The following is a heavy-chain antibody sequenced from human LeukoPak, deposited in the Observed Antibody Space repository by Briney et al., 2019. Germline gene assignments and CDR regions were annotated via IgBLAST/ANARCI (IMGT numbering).Heavy chain of an antibody. CDR1: GYSLDDLS. D-gene: IGHD3-22*01. Sequence: ASVKVSCKVSGYSLDDLSMHWVRQAPGKGLEWMGCYNVEEGTIVYAQKFQGRVTMSEDSSTDTAYMELSSLRFEDTAVYYCAGWVDRNMIVDYDFAPWGQGTLVTVSS. CDR2: YNVEEGTI. V-gene: IGHV1-24*01. CDR3: AGWVDRNMIVDYDFAP. J-gene: IGHJ5*02.